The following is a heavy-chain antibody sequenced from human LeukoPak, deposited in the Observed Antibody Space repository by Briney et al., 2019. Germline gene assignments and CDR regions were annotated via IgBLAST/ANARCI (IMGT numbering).Heavy chain of an antibody. Sequence: SETLSLTCTVSGDSISTYYWSWIRQPPGKGLEWIGYIRYSGSANYNPSLRSRVTISIDTTKNQFSLKLSSVTAADAAVYHCARLVYDSRGYYFDYWGQGTLVTVSS. CDR1: GDSISTYY. CDR3: ARLVYDSRGYYFDY. D-gene: IGHD3-22*01. J-gene: IGHJ4*02. CDR2: IRYSGSA. V-gene: IGHV4-59*08.